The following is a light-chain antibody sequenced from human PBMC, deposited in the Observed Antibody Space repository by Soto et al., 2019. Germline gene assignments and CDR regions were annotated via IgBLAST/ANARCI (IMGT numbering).Light chain of an antibody. CDR3: SSYTSSSPLSA. Sequence: QSALTQAASVSGSPGQSITISCTGTSTDVGRYNYVSWYQQHPGKAPKLLIHDVSNRPSGVSDRFSGSKSGNTASLTISGRQADDDADYYCSSYTSSSPLSAFGAGTKLTVL. V-gene: IGLV2-14*01. J-gene: IGLJ1*01. CDR2: DVS. CDR1: STDVGRYNY.